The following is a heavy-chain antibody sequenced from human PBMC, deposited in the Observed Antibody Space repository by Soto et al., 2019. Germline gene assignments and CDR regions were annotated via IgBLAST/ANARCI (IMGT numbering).Heavy chain of an antibody. CDR1: SGSFSGYY. Sequence: SETLSLTCSIYSGSFSGYYWSWIRQPPGKGLEWIGEISQSGNTNYSPSLKSRVSISIDTSKKQFSLDLASVSAADTAVYYCARGSTIFGVVINYYYYGMDVWGQGTTVTVSS. D-gene: IGHD3-3*01. CDR3: ARGSTIFGVVINYYYYGMDV. CDR2: ISQSGNT. J-gene: IGHJ6*02. V-gene: IGHV4-34*01.